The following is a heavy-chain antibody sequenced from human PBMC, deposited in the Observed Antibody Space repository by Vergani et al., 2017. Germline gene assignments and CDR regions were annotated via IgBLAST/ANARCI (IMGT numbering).Heavy chain of an antibody. D-gene: IGHD4-23*01. J-gene: IGHJ3*01. Sequence: EVQLVESGGGLVQPGGSLRLSCAASGFTFSDHYMDWVRQAPGKGLEWVGRTRNKANSYTTEYAASVKGRFTISRDDSKNSLYLQMNSLKTEDTAVYYCARVGYVGNGLWSAFDLWGQGTMVTVSS. CDR1: GFTFSDHY. V-gene: IGHV3-72*01. CDR2: TRNKANSYTT. CDR3: ARVGYVGNGLWSAFDL.